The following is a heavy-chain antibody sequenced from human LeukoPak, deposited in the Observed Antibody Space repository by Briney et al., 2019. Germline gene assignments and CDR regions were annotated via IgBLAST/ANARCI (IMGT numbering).Heavy chain of an antibody. CDR2: IKQDGSEK. J-gene: IGHJ6*02. Sequence: GGSLRLSCVVSGCTFTDYYMSWIRQAPGKGLEWVANIKQDGSEKYYVDSVKGRFTISRDNAKNSLYLQMNSLRAEDTAVYYCARDLRYYYYYGMDVWGQGTTVTVSS. V-gene: IGHV3-7*01. CDR1: GCTFTDYY. CDR3: ARDLRYYYYYGMDV.